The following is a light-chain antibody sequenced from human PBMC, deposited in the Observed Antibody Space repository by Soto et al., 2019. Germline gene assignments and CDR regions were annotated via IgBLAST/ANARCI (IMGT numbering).Light chain of an antibody. V-gene: IGLV2-23*02. J-gene: IGLJ2*01. CDR1: SSDVGRYNL. CDR2: EAI. Sequence: QSALTQPASVSGSPGQSITLSRTGSSSDVGRYNLVSWYQHHPGKAPKLIIYEAIKRPSGISDRFSGSKSGNTASLTISGLQAEDEADYYCCSYGGYSTFVVFGGGTKLTVL. CDR3: CSYGGYSTFVV.